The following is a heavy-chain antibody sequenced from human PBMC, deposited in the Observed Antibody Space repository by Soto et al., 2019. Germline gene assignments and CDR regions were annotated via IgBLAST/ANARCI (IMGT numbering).Heavy chain of an antibody. D-gene: IGHD3-9*01. CDR2: IDDRGSST. CDR3: ANPRGPWSILTNYFTPYS. V-gene: IGHV3-23*01. J-gene: IGHJ5*01. CDR1: GFTFSSYG. Sequence: GGSLRLSCAASGFTFSSYGMSWFRQAPGKGLEWVSTIDDRGSSTYYADAVKGRVIISRDDSKNSLFLQINSLRADDKTVFYFANPRGPWSILTNYFTPYSGGQETLVTVSS.